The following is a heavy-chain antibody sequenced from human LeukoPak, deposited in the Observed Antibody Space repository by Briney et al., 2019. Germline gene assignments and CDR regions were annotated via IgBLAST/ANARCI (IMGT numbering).Heavy chain of an antibody. Sequence: PSETLSLTCAVSGYSISSGYYWGWIRQPPGKGLEWIGSIYHSGSTYYNPSLKSRVTISVDTSQNHFSLKLSSVTAADTAVYSCARQDPPITMVVVVIPAAYDAFDIWGQGTMVTVSS. CDR1: GYSISSGYY. J-gene: IGHJ3*02. V-gene: IGHV4-38-2*01. CDR3: ARQDPPITMVVVVIPAAYDAFDI. CDR2: IYHSGST. D-gene: IGHD3-22*01.